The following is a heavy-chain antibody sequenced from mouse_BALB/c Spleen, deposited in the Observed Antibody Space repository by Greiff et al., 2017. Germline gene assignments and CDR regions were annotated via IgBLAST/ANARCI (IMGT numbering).Heavy chain of an antibody. D-gene: IGHD1-1*01. J-gene: IGHJ2*01. Sequence: VQLQQSGTVLARPGASVKMSCKASGYTFTSYWMHWVKQRPGQGLEWIGAIYPGNSDTSYNQKFKGKAKLTAVTSTSTAYMELSSLTNEDSAVYNCTRRKGTVYFDYGGQGTTLTVSS. V-gene: IGHV1-5*01. CDR1: GYTFTSYW. CDR2: IYPGNSDT. CDR3: TRRKGTVYFDY.